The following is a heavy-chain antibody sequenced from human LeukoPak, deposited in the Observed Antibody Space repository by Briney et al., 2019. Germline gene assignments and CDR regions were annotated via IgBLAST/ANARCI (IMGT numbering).Heavy chain of an antibody. CDR1: GFTFSSYG. D-gene: IGHD3-22*01. CDR2: ISYDGSNK. J-gene: IGHJ4*02. V-gene: IGHV3-30*18. Sequence: GGSPRLSCAASGFTFSSYGMHWVRQAPGKGLEWVAVISYDGSNKYYADSVKGRFTISRDNSKNTLYLQMNSLRAEDTAVYYCAKCAYSSGYYPTDREYYFDYWGQGTLVTVSS. CDR3: AKCAYSSGYYPTDREYYFDY.